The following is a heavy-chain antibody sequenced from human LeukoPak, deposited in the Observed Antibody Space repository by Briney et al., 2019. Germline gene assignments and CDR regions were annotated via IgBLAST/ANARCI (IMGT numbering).Heavy chain of an antibody. CDR2: INPNNGDT. V-gene: IGHV1-2*02. J-gene: IGHJ4*02. Sequence: ASVKVSCEASGYTFTAYAMIWVRQAPGQGLEWMGWINPNNGDTNYAQKFQGRVTMTRDTSISTAYMELGRLRSDDTAVYYCARQMDRYSTYTSAWNAFAYWGQGTLVTVSS. CDR3: ARQMDRYSTYTSAWNAFAY. CDR1: GYTFTAYA. D-gene: IGHD6-19*01.